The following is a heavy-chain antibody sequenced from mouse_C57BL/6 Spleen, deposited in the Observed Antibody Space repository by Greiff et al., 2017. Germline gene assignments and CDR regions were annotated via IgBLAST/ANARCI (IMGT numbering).Heavy chain of an antibody. CDR2: ISYDGSN. Sequence: EVQLQESGPGLVKPSQSLSLTCSVTGYSITSGYYWNWIRQFPGNKLEWMGYISYDGSNNYNPSLKNRISITRDTSKNQFFLKLNSVTTEDTATYYCARDNRDQPEFAYWGQGTLVTVSA. CDR1: GYSITSGYY. V-gene: IGHV3-6*01. CDR3: ARDNRDQPEFAY. J-gene: IGHJ3*01. D-gene: IGHD4-1*01.